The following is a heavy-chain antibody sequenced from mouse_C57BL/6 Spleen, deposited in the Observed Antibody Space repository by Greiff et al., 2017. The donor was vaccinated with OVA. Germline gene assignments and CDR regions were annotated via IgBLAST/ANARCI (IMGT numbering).Heavy chain of an antibody. CDR1: GFTFSDYY. D-gene: IGHD2-1*01. J-gene: IGHJ4*01. CDR2: ISNGGGST. V-gene: IGHV5-12*01. Sequence: EVKLVESGGGLVQPGGSLKLSCAASGFTFSDYYMYWVRQTPEKRLEWVAYISNGGGSTYYPDTVKGRFTISRDNAKNTLYLQMSRLKSEDTAMYYCARRGNYEAMDYRGQGTSVTVSS. CDR3: ARRGNYEAMDY.